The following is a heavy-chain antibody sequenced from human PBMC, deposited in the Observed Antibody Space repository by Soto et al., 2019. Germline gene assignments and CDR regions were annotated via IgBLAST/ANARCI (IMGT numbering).Heavy chain of an antibody. D-gene: IGHD3-22*01. Sequence: EVQLLESGGGLVQPGGSLRLSCTASGFTFSTYGMSWVRQAPGKGLEWVSSLSGDGTTTYYINSVEGRVTISRDNSRNPPSLPKDRPETEGPGVYFCAKERPFDSSAYNYWGQGILVTVSS. J-gene: IGHJ4*02. CDR1: GFTFSTYG. CDR3: AKERPFDSSAYNY. V-gene: IGHV3-23*01. CDR2: LSGDGTTT.